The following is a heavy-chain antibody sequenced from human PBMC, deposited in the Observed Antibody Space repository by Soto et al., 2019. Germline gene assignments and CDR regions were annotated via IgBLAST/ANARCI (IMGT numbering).Heavy chain of an antibody. J-gene: IGHJ3*02. Sequence: PSQTLSLTCVISGDSVSSNSAAWNWVRQSPSRGLEWLGRTYYRSEYYYNYAESVKSRITISPDTSKNQFSLQLTSVTPEDTAVYYCERDFSERWYSRSPRGFEIWGQGTIV. CDR2: TYYRSEYYY. V-gene: IGHV6-1*01. D-gene: IGHD6-6*01. CDR1: GDSVSSNSAA. CDR3: ERDFSERWYSRSPRGFEI.